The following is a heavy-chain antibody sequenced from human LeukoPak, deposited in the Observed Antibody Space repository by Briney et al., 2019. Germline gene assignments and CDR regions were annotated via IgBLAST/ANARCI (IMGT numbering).Heavy chain of an antibody. CDR2: IYYSGST. J-gene: IGHJ4*02. V-gene: IGHV4-31*03. CDR3: ARLGIAAAAHDY. CDR1: GGSISSGGYY. Sequence: SETLSLTCTVSGGSISSGGYYWSWIRQHPGKGLEWIGYIYYSGSTYYNPSLKSRVTISVDTSKNQFSLKLSSVTAADTAVYYCARLGIAAAAHDYWGQGTLVTVSS. D-gene: IGHD6-13*01.